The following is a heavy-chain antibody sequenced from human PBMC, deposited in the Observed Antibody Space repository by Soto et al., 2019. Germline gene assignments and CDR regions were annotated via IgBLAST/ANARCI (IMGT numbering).Heavy chain of an antibody. D-gene: IGHD1-1*01. Sequence: ASVKVSCKTSGYTFTTFFLHWMRQAPGQRLEWMGWINPANGDTMYSQKFLGRVSNTRDTSATTAYMELTSLTSEDTAIYYCARGPSPGCFDSWGQGTVVTVSS. J-gene: IGHJ4*02. CDR1: GYTFTTFF. CDR3: ARGPSPGCFDS. CDR2: INPANGDT. V-gene: IGHV1-3*01.